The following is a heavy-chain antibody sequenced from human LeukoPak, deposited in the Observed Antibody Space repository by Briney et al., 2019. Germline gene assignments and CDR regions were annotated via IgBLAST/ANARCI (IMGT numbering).Heavy chain of an antibody. CDR1: GFTFDSYA. Sequence: GGSLRLSCAASGFTFDSYAMSWVRLAPGKGLEWVSTVSGSGGGTYYADSVKGRFTISRDNSKNTVNLQMNSLRAEDTAVYYCAKRIGSCNNIRCLYFDHWGQGAPVTVSS. V-gene: IGHV3-23*01. J-gene: IGHJ4*02. CDR3: AKRIGSCNNIRCLYFDH. D-gene: IGHD2-2*01. CDR2: VSGSGGGT.